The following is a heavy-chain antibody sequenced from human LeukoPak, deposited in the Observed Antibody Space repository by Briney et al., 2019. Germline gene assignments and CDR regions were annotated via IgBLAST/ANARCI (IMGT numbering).Heavy chain of an antibody. CDR2: IYTSGSN. J-gene: IGHJ3*02. D-gene: IGHD3-3*01. CDR3: ARDRKKFWSGRKIDAFDI. Sequence: PSETLSLTCTVSGGSISSYYWSWIRQPAGKGLEWIGRIYTSGSNNYNPSLKSRVTMSVDTSKNQFSLKLSSVTAADTAVYYCARDRKKFWSGRKIDAFDIWGQGTMVTVSS. CDR1: GGSISSYY. V-gene: IGHV4-4*07.